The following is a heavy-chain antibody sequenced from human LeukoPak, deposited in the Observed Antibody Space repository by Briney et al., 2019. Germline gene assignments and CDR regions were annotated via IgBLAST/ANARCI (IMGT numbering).Heavy chain of an antibody. J-gene: IGHJ4*02. CDR2: ISAYNGDT. Sequence: ASVKVSCKASGYTFTSYGISWVRQAPGQGLEWMGWISAYNGDTNYAQKLQGRVTMTTDTSTSTAYMELRSLRSDDTAVYYCARDSIAVAGTAFDYWGQGTLVTVSS. CDR1: GYTFTSYG. D-gene: IGHD6-19*01. CDR3: ARDSIAVAGTAFDY. V-gene: IGHV1-18*01.